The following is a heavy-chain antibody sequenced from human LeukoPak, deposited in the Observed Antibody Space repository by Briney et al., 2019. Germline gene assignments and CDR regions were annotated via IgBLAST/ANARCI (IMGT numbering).Heavy chain of an antibody. CDR3: ARGNAHAFDI. D-gene: IGHD1-1*01. CDR2: NSSSGGST. Sequence: GGSLRLSCAASGFTFSNYAMNWVRQAPGEGLEWVSGNSSSGGSTYYADSVKGRFTISRDSSKNTLYLQMNSLRAEDTAVYFCARGNAHAFDIWGQGTMVTVSS. J-gene: IGHJ3*02. V-gene: IGHV3-23*01. CDR1: GFTFSNYA.